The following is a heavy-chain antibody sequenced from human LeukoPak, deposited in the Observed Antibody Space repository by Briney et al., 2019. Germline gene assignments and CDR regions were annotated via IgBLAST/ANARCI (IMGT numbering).Heavy chain of an antibody. V-gene: IGHV3-30*18. D-gene: IGHD7-27*01. Sequence: PGGSLRLSCAASGFTFSSYGMHWVRQAPGKGLEWVAVISYDGSNKYYADSVKGRFTISRDNSKNTLYLQMNSLRAEDTAVYYCAKDFRAWGLGLYYFDYWGQGTLVTVSS. CDR1: GFTFSSYG. CDR2: ISYDGSNK. J-gene: IGHJ4*02. CDR3: AKDFRAWGLGLYYFDY.